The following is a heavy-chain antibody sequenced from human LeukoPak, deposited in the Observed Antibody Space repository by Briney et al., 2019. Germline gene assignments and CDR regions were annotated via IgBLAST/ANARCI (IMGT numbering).Heavy chain of an antibody. CDR2: ISYAGGNE. D-gene: IGHD3-22*01. Sequence: PGRSLRLSCAASGFTFSHYPMHWVRQAPGKGLEWVAVISYAGGNEYYADSVKGRFTISRDNAKNSLYLQMNSLRAEDTAVYYCAKDWGDYYDSSGYLDYWGQGTLVTVSS. CDR3: AKDWGDYYDSSGYLDY. CDR1: GFTFSHYP. J-gene: IGHJ4*02. V-gene: IGHV3-30-3*01.